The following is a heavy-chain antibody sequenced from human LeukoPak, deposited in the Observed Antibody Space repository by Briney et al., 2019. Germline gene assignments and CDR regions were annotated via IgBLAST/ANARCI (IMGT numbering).Heavy chain of an antibody. J-gene: IGHJ4*02. CDR3: ARHVGVVRGLFDY. CDR2: IYYSGST. CDR1: GGSISSYY. V-gene: IGHV4-59*08. D-gene: IGHD3-10*01. Sequence: SETLSLTCTVSGGSISSYYWSWIRQPPGKGLEWIGYIYYSGSTNYNPSLKSRVTISVDTSKNQFSLKLSSVTAADTAVYYCARHVGVVRGLFDYWGQGTLVTVSS.